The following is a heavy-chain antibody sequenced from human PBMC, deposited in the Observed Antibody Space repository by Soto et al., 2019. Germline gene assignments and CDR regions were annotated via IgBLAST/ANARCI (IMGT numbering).Heavy chain of an antibody. CDR2: IYYSGST. CDR1: GGSISSGGYY. V-gene: IGHV4-31*03. CDR3: ASTYCGGDCESGNWFDP. D-gene: IGHD2-21*02. J-gene: IGHJ5*02. Sequence: SDTLSLTCTVSGGSISSGGYYWSWIRQHPGKGLEWIGYIYYSGSTYYNPSPKSRVTISVDTSKNQFSLKLSSVTAADTAVYYCASTYCGGDCESGNWFDPWGQGTLVTVSS.